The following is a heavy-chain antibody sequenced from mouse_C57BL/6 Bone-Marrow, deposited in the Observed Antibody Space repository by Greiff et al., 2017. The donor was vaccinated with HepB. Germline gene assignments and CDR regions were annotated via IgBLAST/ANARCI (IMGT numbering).Heavy chain of an antibody. J-gene: IGHJ3*01. CDR2: IWWDDDK. Sequence: QVTLKESGPGILQPSQTLSLTCSFSGFSLSTFGMGVGWIRQPSGKGLEWLAHIWWDDDKYYNPALKSRLTISKDTSKNQVFLKIANVDTADTATYYCARIANYYGSSYAWFAYWGQGTLVTVSA. V-gene: IGHV8-8*01. CDR1: GFSLSTFGMG. CDR3: ARIANYYGSSYAWFAY. D-gene: IGHD1-1*01.